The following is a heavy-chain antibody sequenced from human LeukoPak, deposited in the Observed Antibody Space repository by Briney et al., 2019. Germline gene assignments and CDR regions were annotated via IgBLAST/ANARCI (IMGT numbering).Heavy chain of an antibody. CDR3: ARDSSQPYGDYRFFDY. J-gene: IGHJ4*02. V-gene: IGHV3-11*01. D-gene: IGHD4-17*01. CDR1: GFTFSDYY. CDR2: ISSSGSTI. Sequence: GGSLRLSCAASGFTFSDYYMSWIRQAPGKGLEWVSYISSSGSTIYYADSVKGRFTISRDNAKNSLYLQMNSLRAEDTAVYYCARDSSQPYGDYRFFDYWGQGTLVTVSS.